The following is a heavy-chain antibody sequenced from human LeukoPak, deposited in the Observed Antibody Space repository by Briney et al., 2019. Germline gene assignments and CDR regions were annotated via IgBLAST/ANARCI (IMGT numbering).Heavy chain of an antibody. CDR3: ARALIVGARAGY. Sequence: GGSLRLSCAASGFTFSSYAMSWVRQAPGKGLEWVSVVGINGASTFYADSVKGRFTISRDNSKNTLYLQVNSLRAEDTAVYYCARALIVGARAGYWGQGTLVTVSS. D-gene: IGHD1-26*01. CDR1: GFTFSSYA. V-gene: IGHV3-23*01. CDR2: VGINGAST. J-gene: IGHJ4*02.